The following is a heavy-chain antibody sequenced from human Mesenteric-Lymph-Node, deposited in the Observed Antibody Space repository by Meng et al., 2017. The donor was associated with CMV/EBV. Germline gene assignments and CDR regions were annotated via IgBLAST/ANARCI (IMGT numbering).Heavy chain of an antibody. CDR2: IRYDGSNK. Sequence: GGSLRLSCAASGFTFSSYGMHWVRQAPGKGLEWVAFIRYDGSNKYYADSVKGRFTISRDNAKNSLYLQMNSLRAEDTAVYYCSRDPLGEMATIGIDYGGQGTLVTVSS. V-gene: IGHV3-30*02. J-gene: IGHJ4*02. CDR1: GFTFSSYG. CDR3: SRDPLGEMATIGIDY. D-gene: IGHD5-24*01.